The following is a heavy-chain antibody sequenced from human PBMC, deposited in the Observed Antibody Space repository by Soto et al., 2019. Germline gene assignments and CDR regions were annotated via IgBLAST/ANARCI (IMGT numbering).Heavy chain of an antibody. CDR3: ATIPPGYFGIDV. J-gene: IGHJ6*02. D-gene: IGHD2-21*01. CDR2: IYYSGTT. V-gene: IGHV4-31*03. CDR1: GGSISSNGYY. Sequence: QVQLQESGPGLVEPSQTLSLTCTVSGGSISSNGYYWIWIRQHPGKGLEWIGYIYYSGTTYYNPSLKSRITISRDTSKNQFSLKLSSVTAADAAVYYCATIPPGYFGIDVWGQGTTVTVSS.